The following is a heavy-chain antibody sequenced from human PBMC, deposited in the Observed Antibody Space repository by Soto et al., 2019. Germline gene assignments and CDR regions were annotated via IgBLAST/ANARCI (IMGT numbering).Heavy chain of an antibody. CDR1: NSSLGAFH. V-gene: IGHV4-34*12. D-gene: IGHD3-10*02. CDR2: LIHGGST. Sequence: SETLSLTCAIYNSSLGAFHWTWIRQPPGKGLEWIGELIHGGSTNYNPSLKSRVTFSLDTSRSQFSLHLMSLTAADSAVYYCARSPLSFDYVRQAWREVGDSFDVGGRGTSVTVSS. J-gene: IGHJ3*01. CDR3: ARSPLSFDYVRQAWREVGDSFDV.